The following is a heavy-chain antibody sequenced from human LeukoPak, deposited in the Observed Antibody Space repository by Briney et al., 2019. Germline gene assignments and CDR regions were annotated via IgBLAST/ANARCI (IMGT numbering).Heavy chain of an antibody. J-gene: IGHJ3*02. CDR3: ARELRRDDI. D-gene: IGHD2-15*01. CDR1: GYTFTGYY. V-gene: IGHV1-2*02. Sequence: GASVKVSCKASGYTFTGYYMHWVRQAPGQGLEWMGWINPNSGGTNYAQKFQGRVTITTDTSINTAYMELSGLRSEDTAVYYCARELRRDDIWGQGTMVTVSS. CDR2: INPNSGGT.